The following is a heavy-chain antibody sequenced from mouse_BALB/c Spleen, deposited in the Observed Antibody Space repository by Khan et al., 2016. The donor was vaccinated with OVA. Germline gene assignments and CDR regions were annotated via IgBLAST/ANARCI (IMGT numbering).Heavy chain of an antibody. CDR1: GYTFTDYG. V-gene: IGHV1S137*01. CDR2: ISSYHGDA. CDR3: ASDTSGEEFAY. J-gene: IGHJ3*01. Sequence: VQLQESGAELVRPGVSVKISCKGSGYTFTDYGIHWVKQSHAKSLEWIGVISSYHGDATYNQRFKGKATMTVDKSSSTAYMELARRTSEDSAIYYCASDTSGEEFAYWGQGTLVTVSA. D-gene: IGHD3-2*01.